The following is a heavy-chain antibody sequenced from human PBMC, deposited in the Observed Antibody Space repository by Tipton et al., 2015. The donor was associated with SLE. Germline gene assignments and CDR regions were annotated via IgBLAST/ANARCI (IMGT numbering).Heavy chain of an antibody. J-gene: IGHJ1*01. CDR1: GGPLNHGGYY. CDR3: ATSRPWGVITQYFHH. V-gene: IGHV4-31*03. D-gene: IGHD3-10*01. Sequence: TLSLTCTVSGGPLNHGGYYWNYIRQHPGEGLEWIGHITYSGHTLYNPSLQSRVTISVDTSKNQFSLKLTSVTAADTAAYFCATSRPWGVITQYFHHWGQGTVVIVSS. CDR2: ITYSGHT.